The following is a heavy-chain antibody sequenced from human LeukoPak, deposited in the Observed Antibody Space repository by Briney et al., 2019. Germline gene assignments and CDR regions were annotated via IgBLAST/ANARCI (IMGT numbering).Heavy chain of an antibody. Sequence: SETLSLTCAVYGGSFSGYYWSWIRQPPGKGLEWIGEINHSGSTNYNPSLKSRVTISVDTSKNQFSLKLSSVTAADTAVYYCASMVRGVIRVYGMDVWGQGATVTVSS. J-gene: IGHJ6*02. CDR1: GGSFSGYY. CDR2: INHSGST. CDR3: ASMVRGVIRVYGMDV. V-gene: IGHV4-34*01. D-gene: IGHD3-10*01.